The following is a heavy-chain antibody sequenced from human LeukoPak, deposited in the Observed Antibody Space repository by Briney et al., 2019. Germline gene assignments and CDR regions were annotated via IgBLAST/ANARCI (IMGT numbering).Heavy chain of an antibody. CDR2: IIPIFGTA. CDR1: GGTFSSYA. V-gene: IGHV1-69*06. D-gene: IGHD6-13*01. Sequence: SVKVSCKASGGTFSSYAISWVRQAPGQGLEWMGGIIPIFGTADYAQKFQGRVTITADKSTSTAYMELSSLRSEDTAVYYCARAQAAAYPFDYWGQGTLVTVSS. CDR3: ARAQAAAYPFDY. J-gene: IGHJ4*02.